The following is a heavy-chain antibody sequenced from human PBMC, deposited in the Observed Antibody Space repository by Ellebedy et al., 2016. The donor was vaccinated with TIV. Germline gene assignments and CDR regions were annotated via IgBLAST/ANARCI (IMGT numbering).Heavy chain of an antibody. Sequence: AASVKVSCKASGYTFSTYYMHWVRQPPGQGLEWLGIINPSGGSTTYAQNLQGRVTMTRDTSTTKVYMELSSLRSEDTAVYYCAKSRRSGCLHTPDYWGQGTLVIVSS. J-gene: IGHJ4*02. CDR2: INPSGGST. D-gene: IGHD6-19*01. CDR3: AKSRRSGCLHTPDY. V-gene: IGHV1-46*04. CDR1: GYTFSTYY.